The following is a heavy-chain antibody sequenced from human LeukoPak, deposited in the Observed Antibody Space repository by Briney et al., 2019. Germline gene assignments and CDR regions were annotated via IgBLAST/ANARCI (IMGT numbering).Heavy chain of an antibody. CDR2: ISGSSGST. J-gene: IGHJ4*01. Sequence: GGSLRLSCAASGFTFSSYAMSWVRQAPGKGLEWVSAISGSSGSTYDADSVKGRFTISRDNSKNTLYLQMNSLTSEDTAVYYCATLNDYYDSSGSFSYYFDYWGHGTLVTVSS. CDR3: ATLNDYYDSSGSFSYYFDY. CDR1: GFTFSSYA. D-gene: IGHD3-22*01. V-gene: IGHV3-23*01.